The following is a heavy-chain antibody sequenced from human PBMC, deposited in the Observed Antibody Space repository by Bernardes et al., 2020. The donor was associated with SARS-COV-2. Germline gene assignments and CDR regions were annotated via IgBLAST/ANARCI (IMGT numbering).Heavy chain of an antibody. CDR1: GGSFSGYC. D-gene: IGHD3-9*01. Sequence: SETLSLTCAVYGGSFSGYCWTWIRQPPGKGLEWIGEITHSGSNNYNPSLKSRVTISADRSKNQFSLKLSSVTAADTAVYYCARTPDYDVLTGSYAEGFDSWGKGTQVTVSS. CDR2: ITHSGSN. V-gene: IGHV4-34*01. J-gene: IGHJ5*01. CDR3: ARTPDYDVLTGSYAEGFDS.